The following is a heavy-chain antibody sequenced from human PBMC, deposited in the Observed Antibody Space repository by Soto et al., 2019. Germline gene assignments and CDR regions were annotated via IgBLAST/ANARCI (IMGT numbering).Heavy chain of an antibody. CDR1: EFTFSTYA. D-gene: IGHD1-7*01. CDR3: ARDYNWNYYSSYGMDL. Sequence: GASLILSCAASEFTFSTYAIHWVRQAPGKGLEWVAVISYDGSSEFYADSGKGRLTISRDNSKNTQYLQMNGLRPEDTAVYYCARDYNWNYYSSYGMDLWGQWTTVTVSS. V-gene: IGHV3-30-3*01. CDR2: ISYDGSSE. J-gene: IGHJ6*02.